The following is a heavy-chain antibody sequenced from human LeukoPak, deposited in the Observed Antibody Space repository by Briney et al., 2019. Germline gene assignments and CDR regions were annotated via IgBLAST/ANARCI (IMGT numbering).Heavy chain of an antibody. CDR2: IYYSGST. CDR3: ARAGGTYYINYFDY. V-gene: IGHV4-59*06. D-gene: IGHD1-26*01. CDR1: GGSISSYY. Sequence: SETLSLTCTVSGGSISSYYWSWIRQPPGKGLEWIGYIYYSGSTYYNPSLKSRVTISVDTSKNQFSLKLSSVTAADTAVYYCARAGGTYYINYFDYWGQGTLVTVSS. J-gene: IGHJ4*02.